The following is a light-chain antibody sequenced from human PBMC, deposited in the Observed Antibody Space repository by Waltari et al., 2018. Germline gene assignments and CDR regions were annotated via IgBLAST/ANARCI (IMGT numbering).Light chain of an antibody. V-gene: IGLV3-21*04. CDR3: LVWHSTIDHQGV. CDR2: YDS. CDR1: NIGSKC. J-gene: IGLJ2*01. Sequence: SSVVTQSPSVSVAPGETARLTCGGDNIGSKCVHWYQQRPGQAPVLVISYDSDRPSGIPERFSGSNSGNTATLTISWVEAEDEADYYCLVWHSTIDHQGVFGGGTKLTVL.